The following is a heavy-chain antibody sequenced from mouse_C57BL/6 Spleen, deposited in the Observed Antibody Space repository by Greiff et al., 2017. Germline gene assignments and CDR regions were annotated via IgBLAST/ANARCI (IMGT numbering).Heavy chain of an antibody. CDR2: INPNNGGT. J-gene: IGHJ3*01. Sequence: VQLQQSGPELVKPGASVKISCKASGYTFTDYYMNWVKQSHGKSLEWIGDINPNNGGTRYNQKFKGKATLTVDKSSSTAYMELRSLTSEDSAVYYCARGRLRLPFAYWGQGTLVTVSA. CDR3: ARGRLRLPFAY. CDR1: GYTFTDYY. V-gene: IGHV1-26*01. D-gene: IGHD3-2*02.